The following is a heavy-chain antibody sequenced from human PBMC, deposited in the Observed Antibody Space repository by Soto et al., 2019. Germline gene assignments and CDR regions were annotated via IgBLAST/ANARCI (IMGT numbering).Heavy chain of an antibody. D-gene: IGHD4-17*01. V-gene: IGHV4-34*01. CDR1: GGSFSGYY. CDR2: INHSGST. J-gene: IGHJ6*02. Sequence: SETLSLTCAVYGGSFSGYYWSWIRQPPGKGLEWIGEINHSGSTNYNPSLKSRVTISVDTSKNQFSLKLSSVTAADTAVYYCARGGSAVTITSYYYYYGMDVWGQGTTVTVSS. CDR3: ARGGSAVTITSYYYYYGMDV.